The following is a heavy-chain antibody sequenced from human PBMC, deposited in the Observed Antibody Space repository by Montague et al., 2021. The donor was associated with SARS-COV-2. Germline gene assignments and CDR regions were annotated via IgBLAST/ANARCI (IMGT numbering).Heavy chain of an antibody. CDR1: GSSFSGYY. CDR3: ARLRDGVVPSPILGVGPYYSYYYMDV. D-gene: IGHD3-10*01. Sequence: SETLSLTCAVHGSSFSGYYWNWIRQSPGKGLEWIGEINHGGSTKFSPSLKGRLTISTDTSKNQFSLKPTSVAAADTAVYYCARLRDGVVPSPILGVGPYYSYYYMDVWGRGTTVTVSS. V-gene: IGHV4-34*01. CDR2: INHGGST. J-gene: IGHJ6*03.